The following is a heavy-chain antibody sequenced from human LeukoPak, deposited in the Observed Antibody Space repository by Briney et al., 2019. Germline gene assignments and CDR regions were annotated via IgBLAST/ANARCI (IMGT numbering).Heavy chain of an antibody. CDR1: GGSISSYY. CDR3: ARSVGATYAFDY. J-gene: IGHJ4*02. CDR2: IYYSGST. V-gene: IGHV4-59*08. D-gene: IGHD1-26*01. Sequence: SETLSLTRTVSGGSISSYYWSWIRRPPGKGLEWIGYIYYSGSTNYNPSLKSRVTISVDTSKNQFSLKLSSVTAADTAVYYCARSVGATYAFDYWGQGTLVTVSS.